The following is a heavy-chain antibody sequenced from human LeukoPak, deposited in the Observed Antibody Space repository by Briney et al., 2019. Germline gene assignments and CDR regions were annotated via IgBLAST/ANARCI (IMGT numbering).Heavy chain of an antibody. D-gene: IGHD6-19*01. Sequence: GGSLRLSCAASGFTFSSYSMNWVRQAPGKGLEWVSGISASSINTYYAESVKGRFTISRDNSKNTLYLQMNGLRAEDTAVYYCAKDLRDSSGWDNWFDPWGQGTLVTVSS. J-gene: IGHJ5*02. CDR3: AKDLRDSSGWDNWFDP. CDR1: GFTFSSYS. V-gene: IGHV3-48*01. CDR2: ISASSINT.